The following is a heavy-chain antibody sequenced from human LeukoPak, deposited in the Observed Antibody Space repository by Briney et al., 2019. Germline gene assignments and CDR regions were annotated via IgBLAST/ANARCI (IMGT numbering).Heavy chain of an antibody. Sequence: PGGSLRLSCAASGFTFSSYDMHWVRQATGKGLEWVSAIGTAGDTYYPGSVKGRFTISRENAKNSLYLQMNSLRAGDTAVYYCVKDWGAYFASGSSYFDYWGQGTLVTVSS. J-gene: IGHJ4*02. CDR3: VKDWGAYFASGSSYFDY. D-gene: IGHD3-10*01. V-gene: IGHV3-13*01. CDR2: IGTAGDT. CDR1: GFTFSSYD.